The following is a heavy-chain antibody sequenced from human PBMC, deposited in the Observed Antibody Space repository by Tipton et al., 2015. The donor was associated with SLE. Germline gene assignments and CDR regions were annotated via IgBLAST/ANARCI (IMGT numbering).Heavy chain of an antibody. Sequence: LRLSCTVSGDSIRSYYWSWIRQPPGKGLEWIGYIYYSGSTNYNPSLKSRVTISVDTSKNQFSLKLSSVTAADTAVYYCARDGGVYDAFDIWGQGTMVTVSS. CDR1: GDSIRSYY. CDR3: ARDGGVYDAFDI. J-gene: IGHJ3*02. CDR2: IYYSGST. D-gene: IGHD3-16*01. V-gene: IGHV4-59*01.